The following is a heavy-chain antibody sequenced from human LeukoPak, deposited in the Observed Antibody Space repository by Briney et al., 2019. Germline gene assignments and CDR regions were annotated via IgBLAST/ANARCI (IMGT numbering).Heavy chain of an antibody. D-gene: IGHD3-22*01. V-gene: IGHV4-38-2*02. J-gene: IGHJ4*02. CDR1: GYSISSGHY. CDR3: ARVNYYDSSGYLDY. CDR2: IYHSGST. Sequence: SETLSLTCTVSGYSISSGHYWGWIRQPPGKGLEWIGSIYHSGSTYYNPSLKSRVTISVDTSKNQFSLKLSSVTAADTAVYYCARVNYYDSSGYLDYWGQGTLVTVSS.